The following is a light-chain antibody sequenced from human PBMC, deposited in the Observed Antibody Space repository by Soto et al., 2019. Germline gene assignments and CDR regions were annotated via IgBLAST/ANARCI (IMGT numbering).Light chain of an antibody. Sequence: EILMTQSPAALSVSPGERATLSCRASQSVSSNLAWYQQKPGQAPRLLIYGASTRATGIPARFSGSGSGTDFTLTINNLQPEDVATYYCQRYYNAPFTFGGGTKVDIK. CDR3: QRYYNAPFT. V-gene: IGKV3-15*01. CDR1: QSVSSN. CDR2: GAS. J-gene: IGKJ4*01.